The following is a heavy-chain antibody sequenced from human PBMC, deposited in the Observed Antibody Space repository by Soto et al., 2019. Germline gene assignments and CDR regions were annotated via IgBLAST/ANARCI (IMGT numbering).Heavy chain of an antibody. CDR2: ISSGGGT. V-gene: IGHV3-23*01. D-gene: IGHD4-17*01. J-gene: IGHJ4*02. Sequence: EVQLLESGGGLVQPGGSLRLSCAASGFTFSSYAMTWVRQAPGKGLEWVSAISSGGGTYYADSVKGRFTISRDNSRNTLYLQMNSLRADDTAVYYCAKDLGSPTVVTPELEFDYWGQGTLVTVSS. CDR1: GFTFSSYA. CDR3: AKDLGSPTVVTPELEFDY.